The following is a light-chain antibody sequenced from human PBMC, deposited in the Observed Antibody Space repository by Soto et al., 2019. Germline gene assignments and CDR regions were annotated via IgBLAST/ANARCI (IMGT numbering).Light chain of an antibody. J-gene: IGLJ1*01. CDR2: EVS. CDR1: SSDVGNYKY. V-gene: IGLV2-14*01. CDR3: FSYTSSGTYV. Sequence: QSALTQPASVSGSPGQSITISCTGTSSDVGNYKYVSWYQQHPGKAPKLMSYEVSTRPSGVSNRFSGSKSGNTASLTISGLQAEDETDYYCFSYTSSGTYVFGTGTKLTVL.